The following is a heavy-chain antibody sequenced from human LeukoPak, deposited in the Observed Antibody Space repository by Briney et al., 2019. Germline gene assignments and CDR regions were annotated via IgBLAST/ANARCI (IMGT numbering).Heavy chain of an antibody. CDR2: ISAYNCNT. Sequence: ASVKVSCKASGYSFTNYGISWLRQAPGQGLEGMGWISAYNCNTNYAQNLQGRVTMTTHTSTRKEYMSPRNQTSSDAAVHFFPGQSSSVRGVSLFDHWGQGTLVTVSS. V-gene: IGHV1-18*01. CDR3: PGQSSSVRGVSLFDH. D-gene: IGHD2-8*01. CDR1: GYSFTNYG. J-gene: IGHJ4*02.